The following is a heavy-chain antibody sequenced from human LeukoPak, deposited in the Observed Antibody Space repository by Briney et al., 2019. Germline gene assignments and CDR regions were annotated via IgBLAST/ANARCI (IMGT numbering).Heavy chain of an antibody. CDR3: ARGDYGDYVFDY. Sequence: TPSETLSLTCTVSGGSISSGGYYWSWIRQHPGKGLEWIGYIYYSGSTYYNPSLKSRVTISVDTSKNQFSLKLSSVTAADTAVYYCARGDYGDYVFDYWGQGTLVTVSS. CDR1: GGSISSGGYY. CDR2: IYYSGST. J-gene: IGHJ4*02. V-gene: IGHV4-31*03. D-gene: IGHD4-17*01.